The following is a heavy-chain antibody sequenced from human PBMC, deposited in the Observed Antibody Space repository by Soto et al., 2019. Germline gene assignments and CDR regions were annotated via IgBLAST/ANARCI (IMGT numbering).Heavy chain of an antibody. J-gene: IGHJ5*02. CDR3: ARARGGGWFGEPTGWFDP. CDR1: GYAFTSYG. D-gene: IGHD3-10*01. CDR2: ISAYNGNT. V-gene: IGHV1-18*01. Sequence: QVQLVQSGAEVKKPGASVKVSCEASGYAFTSYGISWVRQAPGQGLEWMGWISAYNGNTNYAQKHQGRVTMTTDTPTSTAYMELRSLRSDDTAVYSCARARGGGWFGEPTGWFDPWGQGTLVTVSS.